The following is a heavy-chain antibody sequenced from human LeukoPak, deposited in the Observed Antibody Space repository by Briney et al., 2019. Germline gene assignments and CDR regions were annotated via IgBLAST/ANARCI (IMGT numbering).Heavy chain of an antibody. CDR2: INPNTGGT. CDR1: EYTFTGYY. J-gene: IGHJ4*02. CDR3: ARDGIGVYTGYSRNVLDS. V-gene: IGHV1-2*02. D-gene: IGHD5-12*01. Sequence: ASVKVSFKASEYTFTGYYMHWVRQAPGQGLEWMGWINPNTGGTNFAQKFQGRVTITRDTSISTAYMELNRLTSNDTAVYYCARDGIGVYTGYSRNVLDSWGQGTLVTVSS.